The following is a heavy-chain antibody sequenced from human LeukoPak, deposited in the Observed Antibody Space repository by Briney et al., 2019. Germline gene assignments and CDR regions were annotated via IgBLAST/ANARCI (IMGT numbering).Heavy chain of an antibody. J-gene: IGHJ4*02. CDR1: GFTFSSYA. D-gene: IGHD6-13*01. CDR2: ISCNGGRR. CDR3: AKDPGSSSWYVIRPVDY. Sequence: QSGGSLRLSCAASGFTFSSYAMSWVRQAPGKGLEWVSAISCNGGRRNYADSVKGRVTSSRNNSKNTLYLQMNSLRAEDTAVYYCAKDPGSSSWYVIRPVDYWGQGTLVTVSS. V-gene: IGHV3-23*01.